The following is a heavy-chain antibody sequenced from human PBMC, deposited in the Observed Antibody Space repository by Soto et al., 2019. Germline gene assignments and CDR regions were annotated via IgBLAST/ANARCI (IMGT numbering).Heavy chain of an antibody. J-gene: IGHJ6*02. CDR2: IIPIFGTA. CDR1: GGTFSSYA. Sequence: QVQLVQSGAEVKKPGSSVKVSCKASGGTFSSYAISWVRQAPGQGLEWMGGIIPIFGTADYAQKFQGRVTITADESKSPAYMELSSLRSEDTAVYYCASHSGTSPEGRYYYGMDVWGQGTTVTVSS. CDR3: ASHSGTSPEGRYYYGMDV. D-gene: IGHD1-26*01. V-gene: IGHV1-69*12.